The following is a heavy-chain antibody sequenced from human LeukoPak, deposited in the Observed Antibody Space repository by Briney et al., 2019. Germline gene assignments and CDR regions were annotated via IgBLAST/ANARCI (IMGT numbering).Heavy chain of an antibody. CDR3: ARVFHDSSGYYPYYFDY. D-gene: IGHD3-22*01. J-gene: IGHJ4*02. Sequence: ASVKVSCKASGYTFTSYGISWVRQAPGQGLEWMGWISAYNGNTSYAQKLQGRVTMTTDTSTSTAYMELRSLGSDDTAVYYCARVFHDSSGYYPYYFDYWGQGTLVPVSS. V-gene: IGHV1-18*01. CDR1: GYTFTSYG. CDR2: ISAYNGNT.